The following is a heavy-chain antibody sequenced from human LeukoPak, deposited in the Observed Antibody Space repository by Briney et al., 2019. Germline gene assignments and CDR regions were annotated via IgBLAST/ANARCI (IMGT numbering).Heavy chain of an antibody. V-gene: IGHV3-23*01. CDR1: GFTFSSYS. Sequence: PGGSLRLSCAASGFTFSSYSMNWVRQAPGKGLEWVSSISGSGDSTYYADSVKGRFTISRDNSKNTLYLQMNSLRPEDTAVYYCARDSRPSGYHPPLDYWGQGTLVTVSS. CDR3: ARDSRPSGYHPPLDY. CDR2: ISGSGDST. D-gene: IGHD3-3*01. J-gene: IGHJ4*02.